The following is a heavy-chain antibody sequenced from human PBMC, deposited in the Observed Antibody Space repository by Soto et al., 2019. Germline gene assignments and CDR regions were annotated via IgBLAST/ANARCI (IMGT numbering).Heavy chain of an antibody. CDR1: GYTFRSNG. CDR3: ARNENYYDSSGYYYAD. CDR2: LRAYNGNT. J-gene: IGHJ4*02. D-gene: IGHD3-22*01. V-gene: IGHV1-18*04. Sequence: SGQVCFKASGYTFRSNGISWVRHAPGQGLEWMGWLRAYNGNTNYAQKLQGRVTMHTDTSTSTAYMELRSLRSDDTAVYYCARNENYYDSSGYYYADWGQGTLFPVSP.